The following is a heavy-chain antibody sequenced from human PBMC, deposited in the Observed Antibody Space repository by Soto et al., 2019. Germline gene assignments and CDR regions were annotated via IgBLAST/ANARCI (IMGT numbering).Heavy chain of an antibody. CDR2: MNEDANKK. D-gene: IGHD2-15*01. J-gene: IGHJ4*02. CDR1: GFTFKTYW. Sequence: PGGSLRLSCEVSGFTFKTYWMSWVRQAPGKGLEWLANMNEDANKKYYVDSVKGRFTILGDSAGSALLLRMNSLRAEDTAVYYCSKDIFLGYCSGGSCYVVYWGQGALVTVYS. V-gene: IGHV3-7*03. CDR3: SKDIFLGYCSGGSCYVVY.